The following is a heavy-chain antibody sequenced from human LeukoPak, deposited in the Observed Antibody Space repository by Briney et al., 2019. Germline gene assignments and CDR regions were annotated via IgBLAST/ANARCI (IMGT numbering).Heavy chain of an antibody. V-gene: IGHV1-69*04. CDR3: ARETKPYYYDSSGLGWFDP. D-gene: IGHD3-22*01. J-gene: IGHJ5*02. CDR1: GGTFSSYA. Sequence: ASVKVSCKASGGTFSSYAISWVRQAPGQGLEWMGRIIPILGIANYAQKFQGRVTITADKSTSTAYMELSSLRSEDTAVYYCARETKPYYYDSSGLGWFDPWGQGTLVTVSS. CDR2: IIPILGIA.